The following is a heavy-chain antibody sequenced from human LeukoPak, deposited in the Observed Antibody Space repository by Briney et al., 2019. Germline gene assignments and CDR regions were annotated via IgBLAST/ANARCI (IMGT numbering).Heavy chain of an antibody. CDR2: FDPEDGET. D-gene: IGHD3-9*01. Sequence: GAPATVSCKVSGYTLTELSMHWVRQAPGHGLEWMGGFDPEDGETIYAQKFQGRVTMTEDTSTDTAYMELSSLRSEDTAVHYCATLPLRYVDQILDYWGQGTLVTVSS. CDR3: ATLPLRYVDQILDY. V-gene: IGHV1-24*01. J-gene: IGHJ4*02. CDR1: GYTLTELS.